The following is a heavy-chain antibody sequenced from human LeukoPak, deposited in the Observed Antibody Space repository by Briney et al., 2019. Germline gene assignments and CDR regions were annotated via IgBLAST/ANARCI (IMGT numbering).Heavy chain of an antibody. D-gene: IGHD3-22*01. CDR2: IYYSGST. Sequence: SETLSLTCTVSGGSISSGDYYWSWIRQHPGKGLEWIGNIYYSGSTYYNPSLKSRVTISVDTSKSQFSLELSSVTAADTAVYYCAREGYDSSYYYYLDYWGQGTLVTVSS. J-gene: IGHJ4*02. CDR1: GGSISSGDYY. V-gene: IGHV4-31*03. CDR3: AREGYDSSYYYYLDY.